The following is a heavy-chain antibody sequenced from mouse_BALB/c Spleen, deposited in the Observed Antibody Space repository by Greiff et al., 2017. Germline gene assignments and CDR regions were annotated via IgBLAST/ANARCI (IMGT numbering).Heavy chain of an antibody. CDR1: GFTFSSFG. CDR3: AGYGNYAMDY. J-gene: IGHJ4*01. CDR2: ISSGSSTI. Sequence: EVKVEESGGGLVQPGGSRKLSCAASGFTFSSFGMHWVRQAPEKGLEWVAYISSGSSTIYYADTVKGRFTISRDNPKNTLFLQMTSLRSEDTAMYYCAGYGNYAMDYWGQGTSVTVSS. V-gene: IGHV5-17*02. D-gene: IGHD2-10*02.